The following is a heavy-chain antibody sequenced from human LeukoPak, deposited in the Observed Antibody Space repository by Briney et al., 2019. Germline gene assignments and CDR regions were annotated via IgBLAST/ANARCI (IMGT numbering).Heavy chain of an antibody. Sequence: SETLSLTCTVSGGSISSYYWSWIRRPPGKGLEWIGYIYYSGSTNYNPSLKSRVTISVDTSKNQFSLKLSSVTAADTAVYYCAREERWLQYNWFDPWGQGTLVTVSS. D-gene: IGHD5-24*01. J-gene: IGHJ5*02. V-gene: IGHV4-59*01. CDR3: AREERWLQYNWFDP. CDR2: IYYSGST. CDR1: GGSISSYY.